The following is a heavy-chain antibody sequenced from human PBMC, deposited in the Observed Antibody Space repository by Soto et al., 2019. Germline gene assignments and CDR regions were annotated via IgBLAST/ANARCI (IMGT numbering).Heavy chain of an antibody. CDR3: ARWGQQLVAATSYFDY. J-gene: IGHJ4*02. Sequence: GGSLRLSCAASGFTFSSYSMNWVRQAPGKGLEWVSSISSSSSYIYYAASVKGRFTISRDNAMNSLYLQMNSLRAVDTAVYYCARWGQQLVAATSYFDYWGQGTLVTVSS. D-gene: IGHD6-13*01. CDR2: ISSSSSYI. CDR1: GFTFSSYS. V-gene: IGHV3-21*01.